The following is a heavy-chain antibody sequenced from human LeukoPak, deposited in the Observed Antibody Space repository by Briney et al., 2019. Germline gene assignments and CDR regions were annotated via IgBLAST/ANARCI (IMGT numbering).Heavy chain of an antibody. V-gene: IGHV1-2*02. J-gene: IGHJ4*02. CDR2: INPNSGGT. CDR3: ARDLSGAMTTVTCADY. Sequence: ASVKVSCKDSGYTFTGYYMHWLRQAPGQGLEWMGWINPNSGGTNYAQKFQGRVTMTRETSISSAYMELSRLRSDDTAVYYCARDLSGAMTTVTCADYWGQGTLVTVSS. D-gene: IGHD4-17*01. CDR1: GYTFTGYY.